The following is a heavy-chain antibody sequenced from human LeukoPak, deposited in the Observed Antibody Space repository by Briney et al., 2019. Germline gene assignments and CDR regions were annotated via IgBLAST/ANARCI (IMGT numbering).Heavy chain of an antibody. Sequence: GGSLRLSCAASGFTFSSYWMSWVRQAPGKGLEWVANIKQDGSEKYYVDSVKGRFTISRDNAKNSLYLQMNRLRAEDTAVYYCARDGAPAAFDIWGQGTMVTVSS. D-gene: IGHD3-16*01. J-gene: IGHJ3*02. CDR2: IKQDGSEK. V-gene: IGHV3-7*01. CDR3: ARDGAPAAFDI. CDR1: GFTFSSYW.